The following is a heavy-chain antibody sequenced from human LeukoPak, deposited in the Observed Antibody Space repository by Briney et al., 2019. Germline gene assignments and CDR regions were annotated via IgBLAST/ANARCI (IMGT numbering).Heavy chain of an antibody. CDR3: VRAVPAAILGAFDI. CDR2: ISSGGSPI. Sequence: PGGSLRLSCAASGFTFDSYGMHWVRQAPGKGLEWVSYISSGGSPIYYADSVKGRFTISRDNAKNSVYLQMNSLRAEDTAVYYCVRAVPAAILGAFDIWGQGTMVTVSS. CDR1: GFTFDSYG. J-gene: IGHJ3*02. D-gene: IGHD2-2*02. V-gene: IGHV3-48*03.